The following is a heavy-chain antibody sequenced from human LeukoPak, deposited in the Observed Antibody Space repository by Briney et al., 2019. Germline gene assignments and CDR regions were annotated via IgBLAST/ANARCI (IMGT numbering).Heavy chain of an antibody. CDR2: IYSDGTNK. CDR3: ARDGPHYDIDY. CDR1: GFTFSRYG. V-gene: IGHV3-33*01. D-gene: IGHD3-3*01. Sequence: GMSLRLSCAASGFTFSRYGMHWFRQAPGKGLEWVAIIYSDGTNKYYADSVKGRFTISRENSKNMLYLQVNSLGAEDTGVYYCARDGPHYDIDYWGQGTLVTVSS. J-gene: IGHJ4*02.